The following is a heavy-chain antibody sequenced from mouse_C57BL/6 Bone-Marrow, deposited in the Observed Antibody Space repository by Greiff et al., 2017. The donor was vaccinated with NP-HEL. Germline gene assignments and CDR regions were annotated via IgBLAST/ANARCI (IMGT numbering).Heavy chain of an antibody. V-gene: IGHV1-81*01. CDR2: IYPRSGNT. D-gene: IGHD2-5*01. J-gene: IGHJ3*01. CDR1: GYTFTSYG. CDR3: AKGYYSNSLAY. Sequence: QVQLQQSGAELARPGASVKLSCKASGYTFTSYGISWVKQRTGQGLEWIGEIYPRSGNTYYNEKFKGKATLTADKSSSTAYMELRSLTSEDSAVYFCAKGYYSNSLAYWGQGTLVTVSA.